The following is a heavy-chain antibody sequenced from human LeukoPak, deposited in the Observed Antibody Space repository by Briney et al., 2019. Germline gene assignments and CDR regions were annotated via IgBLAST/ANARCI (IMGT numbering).Heavy chain of an antibody. J-gene: IGHJ6*03. CDR1: GGSISSSSYY. CDR3: AGSNLYSYGYDYYYYMDA. Sequence: SETLSLTCTVSGGSISSSSYYLSWIRQPPGKELEWIGYIYYSGSTNYNTSLQIRVTISVDTSKNQFSLKMNSVTAEDTAVYYCAGSNLYSYGYDYYYYMDAWGKGTTVTVSS. CDR2: IYYSGST. D-gene: IGHD5-18*01. V-gene: IGHV4-61*01.